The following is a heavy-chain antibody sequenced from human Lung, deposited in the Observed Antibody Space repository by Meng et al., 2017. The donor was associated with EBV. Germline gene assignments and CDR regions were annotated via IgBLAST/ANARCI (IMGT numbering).Heavy chain of an antibody. V-gene: IGHV1-46*01. CDR2: INPSGGHT. J-gene: IGHJ4*02. D-gene: IGHD5-18*01. CDR1: GYSFTSYY. CDR3: ARGAYMYGSPQYFFDL. Sequence: QVQLVQSGAEVKKPXXSVKVSCKASGYSFTSYYIHWVRQAPVQGLEWMGIINPSGGHTRTAQKFQDRVTMTRDTSTSAVYMDVSSLRSEDTAVYYCARGAYMYGSPQYFFDLWGQGTLVTVSS.